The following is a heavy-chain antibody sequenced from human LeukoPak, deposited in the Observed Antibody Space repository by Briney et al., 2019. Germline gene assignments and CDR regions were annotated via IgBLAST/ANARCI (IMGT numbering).Heavy chain of an antibody. CDR1: GYSFSTYW. CDR2: IYPGDSDT. V-gene: IGHV5-51*01. D-gene: IGHD1-26*01. J-gene: IGHJ4*02. Sequence: GESLKISCEGSGYSFSTYWIGWVRQMPGKGLEWMGIIYPGDSDTRYSPSFQGQVTISADKSITTAYLQWSSLKASDTAMYYCARLFSHGCGDYWGQGTLVTVSS. CDR3: ARLFSHGCGDY.